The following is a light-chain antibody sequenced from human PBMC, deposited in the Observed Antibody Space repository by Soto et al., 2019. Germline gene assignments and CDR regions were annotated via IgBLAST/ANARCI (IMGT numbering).Light chain of an antibody. Sequence: EIVMTQSPATLSVSPGEGATLSCRASQSVSSNLAWYQQKPGQAPRLLIYGASTRATGIPARFSGSGSGTAFTLTIISLQSEDFAVYYCHQYSNWPPYSFGQGTKLEIK. CDR2: GAS. CDR3: HQYSNWPPYS. V-gene: IGKV3-15*01. CDR1: QSVSSN. J-gene: IGKJ2*01.